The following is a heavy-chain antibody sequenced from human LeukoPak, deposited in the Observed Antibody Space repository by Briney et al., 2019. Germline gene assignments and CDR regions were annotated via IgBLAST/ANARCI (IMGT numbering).Heavy chain of an antibody. D-gene: IGHD3/OR15-3a*01. Sequence: PGGTLRLSCAASRFTFSSYGMSWVRQAPGKGLEWVSGISPSGDISYHTDSVKGRFTISRDNSMSTVSLQMNNLRAEDTALYYCAKDRDWGAFDAWGQGTLVTVSP. CDR3: AKDRDWGAFDA. V-gene: IGHV3-23*01. J-gene: IGHJ5*02. CDR2: ISPSGDIS. CDR1: RFTFSSYG.